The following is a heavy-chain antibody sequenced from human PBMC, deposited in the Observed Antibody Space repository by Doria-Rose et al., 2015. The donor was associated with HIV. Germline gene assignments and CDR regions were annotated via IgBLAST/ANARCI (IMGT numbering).Heavy chain of an antibody. CDR1: GASVSSRGYY. D-gene: IGHD3-3*01. CDR3: ARMGSYRELDY. J-gene: IGHJ4*02. Sequence: QVQLQESGPGLVKPSETPSLTCSVSGASVSSRGYYWNWIRQVPGKGLESLGYTYYTGTSDYSPSLKSRLNMAVDTSKNQFSLKLSFVTVADTAVYYCARMGSYRELDYWGQGALVIVSA. CDR2: TYYTGTS. V-gene: IGHV4-31*03.